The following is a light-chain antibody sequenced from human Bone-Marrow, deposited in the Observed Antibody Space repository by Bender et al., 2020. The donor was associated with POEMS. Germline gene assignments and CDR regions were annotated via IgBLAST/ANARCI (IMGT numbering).Light chain of an antibody. CDR2: DVN. CDR3: CSYAGTYTWV. Sequence: QSALTQPASVSGSPGQSITISCTGTSSDVGGYNYVSWYQQPPGKAPKLMIYDVNRRPSGVPARFSASKSGNTASLTISGLQAEDEADYYCCSYAGTYTWVFGGGTKLTVL. J-gene: IGLJ3*02. V-gene: IGLV2-11*01. CDR1: SSDVGGYNY.